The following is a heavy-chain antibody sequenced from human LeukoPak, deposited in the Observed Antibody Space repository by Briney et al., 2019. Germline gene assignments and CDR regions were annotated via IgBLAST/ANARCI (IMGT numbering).Heavy chain of an antibody. Sequence: SETLSLTCAVYGGSFSGYYWSWIRQPPGKGLEWIGEINHSGSTNYNPSLKSRVTISVDTSKNQFSLKLSSVTAADTAVYCCGSFRDGYPRGMDVWGQGTTVTVSS. CDR1: GGSFSGYY. CDR3: GSFRDGYPRGMDV. D-gene: IGHD5-24*01. J-gene: IGHJ6*02. CDR2: INHSGST. V-gene: IGHV4-34*01.